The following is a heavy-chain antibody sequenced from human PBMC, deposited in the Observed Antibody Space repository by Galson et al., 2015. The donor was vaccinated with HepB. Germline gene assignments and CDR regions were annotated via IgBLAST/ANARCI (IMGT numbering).Heavy chain of an antibody. CDR2: IYSDGTT. CDR3: ARDILVIPSHTRLRPYYYYGMDV. J-gene: IGHJ6*02. CDR1: GFTFRSHW. V-gene: IGHV3-53*01. Sequence: SLRLSCAVSGFTFRSHWMHWVRQAPGKGLECVAHIYSDGTTYYTDSVKGRFTISRDKYENTLYLQMNSLRTEDTAVYYCARDILVIPSHTRLRPYYYYGMDVWGQGTTVIVSS. D-gene: IGHD2-21*01.